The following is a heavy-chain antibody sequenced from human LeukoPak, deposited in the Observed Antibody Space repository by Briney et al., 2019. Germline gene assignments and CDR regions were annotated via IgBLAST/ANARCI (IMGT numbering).Heavy chain of an antibody. CDR2: IKQDGSEK. J-gene: IGHJ4*02. V-gene: IGHV3-7*01. CDR3: ARYYGSGTSGIDY. D-gene: IGHD3-10*01. CDR1: GFTFSSYA. Sequence: GGSLRLSCAASGFTFSSYAMSWVRQAPGKGLEWVANIKQDGSEKYYVDSVKGRFTISRDNAKNSLYLQMNSLRAEDTAVYYCARYYGSGTSGIDYWGQGTLVTVSS.